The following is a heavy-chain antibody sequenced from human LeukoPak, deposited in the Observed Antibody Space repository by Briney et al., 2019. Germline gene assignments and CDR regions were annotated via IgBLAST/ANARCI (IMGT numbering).Heavy chain of an antibody. CDR1: GFTFSSYG. Sequence: GGSLRLSCAASGFTFSSYGMHWVRQAPGKGLEWVAVIWYDGSNKYYADSVKGRFTISRDNAKNSLYLQMNSLRAEDTAVYYCARDGDFYSSSSFDYWGQGTLVTVSS. CDR3: ARDGDFYSSSSFDY. D-gene: IGHD6-6*01. J-gene: IGHJ4*02. V-gene: IGHV3-33*01. CDR2: IWYDGSNK.